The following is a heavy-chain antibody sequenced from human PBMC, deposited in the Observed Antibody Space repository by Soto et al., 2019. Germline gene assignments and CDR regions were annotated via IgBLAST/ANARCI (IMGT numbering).Heavy chain of an antibody. V-gene: IGHV4-39*01. CDR2: ILYTGTT. CDR3: ARLGWGDGDSDY. J-gene: IGHJ4*02. Sequence: QLQLQESGPGLGKSSETLSLTCTVSGGSISNSNYFWGWIRQAPGKGLEWIGSILYTGTTSYNSSLEGRVAISVDTSNNQFSLKLNSVTAADTAVYYCARLGWGDGDSDYWGQGTLVTVSS. D-gene: IGHD2-21*01. CDR1: GGSISNSNYF.